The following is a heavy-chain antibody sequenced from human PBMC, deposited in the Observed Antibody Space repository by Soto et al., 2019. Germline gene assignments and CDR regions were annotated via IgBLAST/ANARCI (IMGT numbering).Heavy chain of an antibody. D-gene: IGHD6-13*01. CDR2: IYWDDDK. CDR1: GFSLTTPDVA. J-gene: IGHJ4*02. V-gene: IGHV2-5*02. CDR3: AQSGPIATVAFDS. Sequence: QITLKESGASLVNPTQSLTRTCSFSGFSLTTPDVAVGWIRQPPGKALEWLALIYWDDDKGYSPSLKSSLTITKETAKTQVDLTMTKVHPEDTATYFCAQSGPIATVAFDSWGQGTLVTVSS.